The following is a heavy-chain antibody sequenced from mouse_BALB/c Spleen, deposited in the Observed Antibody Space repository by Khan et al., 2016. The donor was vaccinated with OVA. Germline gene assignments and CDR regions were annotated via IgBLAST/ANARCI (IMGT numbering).Heavy chain of an antibody. J-gene: IGHJ2*01. D-gene: IGHD1-1*01. CDR2: ISGDSSTI. CDR3: ATSYYYGYYFDY. Sequence: EVELVESGGGLVQPGGSRKLSCAASGFTFSSYGMHWVRQAPEQGLEWVAYISGDSSTIYYTDTVKGRFTISRDNPKNTLSLQMTSLMSEDTAMYYCATSYYYGYYFDYWGPGTTLTVSS. CDR1: GFTFSSYG. V-gene: IGHV5-17*02.